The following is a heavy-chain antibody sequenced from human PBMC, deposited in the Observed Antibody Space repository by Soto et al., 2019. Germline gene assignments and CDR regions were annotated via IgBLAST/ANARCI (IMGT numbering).Heavy chain of an antibody. CDR1: GFTFSSYA. V-gene: IGHV3-23*01. CDR3: AKEGYCTNGVCYQAFDI. J-gene: IGHJ3*02. D-gene: IGHD2-8*01. CDR2: ISGSGGST. Sequence: GSLRLSCAASGFTFSSYAMSWVRQAPGKGLEWVSAISGSGGSTYYADSVKGRFTISRDNSKNTLYLQMNSLRAEDTAVYYCAKEGYCTNGVCYQAFDIWGQGTMVTVSS.